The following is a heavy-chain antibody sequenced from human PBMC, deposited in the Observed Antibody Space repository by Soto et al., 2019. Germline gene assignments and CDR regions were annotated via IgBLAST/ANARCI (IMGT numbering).Heavy chain of an antibody. Sequence: ASVKVSCKASGYTFTSYGISWVRQAPGQGLEWMGWISAYNGNTNYAQKLQGRVTMTTDTSTSTAYMELRSLRSDDTAVYYCARDQDIVVVPAAMSFDSPGQGTRVTVSS. CDR3: ARDQDIVVVPAAMSFDS. J-gene: IGHJ3*02. CDR1: GYTFTSYG. D-gene: IGHD2-2*01. V-gene: IGHV1-18*01. CDR2: ISAYNGNT.